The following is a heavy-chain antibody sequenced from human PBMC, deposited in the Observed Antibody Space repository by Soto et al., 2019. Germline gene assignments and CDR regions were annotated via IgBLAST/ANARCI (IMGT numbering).Heavy chain of an antibody. J-gene: IGHJ5*02. CDR1: GYTFTSYG. CDR3: ALDPESCGETWDWFDP. Sequence: GASVKVSCKASGYTFTSYGISWVRQAPGQGLEWMGWISGYNGNTNFAQKFQGRVTMTTDTSTSTAYMELRSLRSDDTAVYYCALDPESCGETWDWFDPWGQGTLVTGSS. D-gene: IGHD3-10*01. CDR2: ISGYNGNT. V-gene: IGHV1-18*01.